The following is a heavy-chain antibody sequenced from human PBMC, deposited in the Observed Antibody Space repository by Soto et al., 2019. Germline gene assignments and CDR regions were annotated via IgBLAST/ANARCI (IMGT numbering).Heavy chain of an antibody. D-gene: IGHD3-9*01. J-gene: IGHJ4*02. CDR1: GFTFSSYG. CDR2: ISYDGSNK. V-gene: IGHV3-30*18. Sequence: QVQLVESGGGVVQPGRSLRLSCAASGFTFSSYGMHWVRQAPGQGLEWVAVISYDGSNKYYADSVKGRFTISRDNSKNPLYLQMNSLRAEDTAVYYCAKYPDYDILTGYSDYWGQGNLVTVSS. CDR3: AKYPDYDILTGYSDY.